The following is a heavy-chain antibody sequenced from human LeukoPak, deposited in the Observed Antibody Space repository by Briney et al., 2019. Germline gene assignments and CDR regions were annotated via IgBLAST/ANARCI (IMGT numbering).Heavy chain of an antibody. J-gene: IGHJ4*02. Sequence: GGSLRLSCAASGFTFSSYSMNWVRRAPGKGLEWVSSISSSSSYIYYADSVKGRFTISRDNAKNSLYLQMNSLRAEDTAVYYCASSITMIVVASPNYWGQGTLVTVSS. CDR2: ISSSSSYI. V-gene: IGHV3-21*01. CDR1: GFTFSSYS. D-gene: IGHD3-22*01. CDR3: ASSITMIVVASPNY.